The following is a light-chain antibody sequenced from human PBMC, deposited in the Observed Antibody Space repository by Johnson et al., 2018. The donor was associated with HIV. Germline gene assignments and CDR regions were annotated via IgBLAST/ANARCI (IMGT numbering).Light chain of an antibody. CDR1: SSNIGNNS. Sequence: QSVLTQPPSVSAAPGQKVTISCSGSSSNIGNNSVSWYQQLPGTAPKLLIYDNNKRPSGIPDRFSGSKSGTSATLGITGLQTGDEAEYYCETWDSSLSTGYVFGNGTKVTVL. J-gene: IGLJ1*01. CDR2: DNN. CDR3: ETWDSSLSTGYV. V-gene: IGLV1-51*01.